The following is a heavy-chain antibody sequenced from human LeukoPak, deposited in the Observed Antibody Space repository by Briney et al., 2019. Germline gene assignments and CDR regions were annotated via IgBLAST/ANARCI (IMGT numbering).Heavy chain of an antibody. Sequence: PGGSLRLSCATSGFTFSSYWMSWVRQAPGKGLEWVANMKQDGSEKYYVDSVKGRFTISRDNAKNSLYLQMNSLRAEDTAVYYCVSGSSFDYWGQGTLDTVSS. CDR3: VSGSSFDY. J-gene: IGHJ4*02. CDR1: GFTFSSYW. D-gene: IGHD3-10*01. V-gene: IGHV3-7*01. CDR2: MKQDGSEK.